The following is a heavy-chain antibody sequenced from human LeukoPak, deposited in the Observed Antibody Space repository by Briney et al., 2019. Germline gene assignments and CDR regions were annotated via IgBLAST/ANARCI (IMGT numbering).Heavy chain of an antibody. CDR3: AKSSYCSGGSCYYFDS. D-gene: IGHD2-15*01. CDR2: ISGSGSNT. J-gene: IGHJ4*02. V-gene: IGHV3-23*01. Sequence: GGSLRLSCAASGFTFSSYDMSWVRQAPGKGLEWVSSISGSGSNTYYADSVKGRFTISRDNSKNTLCLQMNSLRAEDTVLYYCAKSSYCSGGSCYYFDSWGQGTLVTVSS. CDR1: GFTFSSYD.